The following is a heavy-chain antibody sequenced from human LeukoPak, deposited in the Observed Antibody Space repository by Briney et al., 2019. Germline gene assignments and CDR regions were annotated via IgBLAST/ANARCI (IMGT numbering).Heavy chain of an antibody. Sequence: PGGSLRLSCAASGFTFSSYWMSWVRQAPGKGLEWVANIKQDGSEKYYVDSVKGRFTISRDNAKNSLYLQMNILRAEDTAVYYCAREGKGFEGRFDYWGQGTLVTVSS. V-gene: IGHV3-7*01. J-gene: IGHJ4*02. CDR2: IKQDGSEK. CDR3: AREGKGFEGRFDY. CDR1: GFTFSSYW. D-gene: IGHD3-10*01.